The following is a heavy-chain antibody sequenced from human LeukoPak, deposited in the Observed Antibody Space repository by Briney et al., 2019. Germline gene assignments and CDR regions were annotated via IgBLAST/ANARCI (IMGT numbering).Heavy chain of an antibody. CDR2: ISHSGST. CDR3: ATGGYCGGDCYSPTDY. CDR1: GGSFSGYY. V-gene: IGHV4-34*01. Sequence: SETLSLTCAVYGGSFSGYYWSWIRQPPGKGLEWIGEISHSGSTNYNPSLKSRVTISVDTSKNQFSRKLSSVTAADTAVYYCATGGYCGGDCYSPTDYWGQGTLVTVSS. J-gene: IGHJ4*02. D-gene: IGHD2-21*02.